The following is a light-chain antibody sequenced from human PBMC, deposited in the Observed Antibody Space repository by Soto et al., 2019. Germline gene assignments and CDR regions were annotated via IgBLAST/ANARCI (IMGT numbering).Light chain of an antibody. CDR1: QGVSNY. CDR3: QKYKNAPIA. Sequence: DIEMTQSPSSLSASLGDRATITCRASQGVSNYLAWYQQKPGQVPKLLIYAASTMHSGVPSRFSGSGSGTEFTLTISSLQSEDFAIYYCQKYKNAPIAFGQGTRLEIK. V-gene: IGKV1-27*01. J-gene: IGKJ1*01. CDR2: AAS.